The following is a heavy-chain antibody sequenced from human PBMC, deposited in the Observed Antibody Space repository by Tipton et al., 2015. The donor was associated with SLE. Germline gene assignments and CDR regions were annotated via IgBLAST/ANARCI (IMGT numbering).Heavy chain of an antibody. Sequence: SLRLSCAASGFTFSSYAMSWVRQAPGKGLEWVSAISGSGGSTYYADSVKGRFTISRDNSKNTLYLQMNSLRAEDTAVYYCARDTSYQYYFDYWGQGTLVTVSS. J-gene: IGHJ4*02. V-gene: IGHV3-23*01. CDR3: ARDTSYQYYFDY. CDR2: ISGSGGST. D-gene: IGHD2-2*01. CDR1: GFTFSSYA.